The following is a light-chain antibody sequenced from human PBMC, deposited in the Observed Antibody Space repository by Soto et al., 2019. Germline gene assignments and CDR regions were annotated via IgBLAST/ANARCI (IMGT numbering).Light chain of an antibody. V-gene: IGKV1-5*03. CDR3: QQFYRYPWT. Sequence: DIQMTQSPSTLSASVGDRVTITCRASQSVDTCLAWYQQKPGKAPHLLIYKASSLKTGVPSRFSGSGSVTEFTLPISSLQPDDFATYYCQQFYRYPWTFGQGTKVEIK. CDR2: KAS. CDR1: QSVDTC. J-gene: IGKJ1*01.